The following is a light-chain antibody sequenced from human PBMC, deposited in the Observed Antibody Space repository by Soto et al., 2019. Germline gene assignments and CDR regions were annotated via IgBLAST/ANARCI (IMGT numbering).Light chain of an antibody. Sequence: EIVLTQSPGTLSLSPGERATLSCRASQSVGSIYLAWYQQSPGQAPRLLIYGASNRATGIPVRFSGSGSGTDFTLTISGLEPEDFAVYYCQQYGSSSITFGQGTRLEIK. J-gene: IGKJ5*01. CDR3: QQYGSSSIT. CDR2: GAS. CDR1: QSVGSIY. V-gene: IGKV3-20*01.